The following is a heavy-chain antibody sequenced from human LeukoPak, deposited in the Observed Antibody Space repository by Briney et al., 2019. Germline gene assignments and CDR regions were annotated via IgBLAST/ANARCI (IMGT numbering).Heavy chain of an antibody. J-gene: IGHJ4*02. V-gene: IGHV3-23*01. CDR1: GFTFSSYA. Sequence: GGSLRLSCAASGFTFSSYAMSWVRQAPGKGLEWVSAISGSGGSTYYADPVKGRFTISRDNSKNTLYLQMNSLRAEDTAVYYCARSPSYGSEHYYFDYWGQGTLVTVSS. D-gene: IGHD3-10*01. CDR3: ARSPSYGSEHYYFDY. CDR2: ISGSGGST.